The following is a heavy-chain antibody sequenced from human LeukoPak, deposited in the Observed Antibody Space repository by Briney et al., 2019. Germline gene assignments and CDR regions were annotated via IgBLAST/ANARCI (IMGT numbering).Heavy chain of an antibody. Sequence: SVKVSCKASGYSFSGYYMHWVRQAPGQGLEWMGGIIPIFGTANYAQKFQGRVTITTDESTSTASMELSSLRSEDTAVYYCARAPYYDFWSGYWSGFDYWGQGTLVTVSS. CDR1: GYSFSGYY. J-gene: IGHJ4*02. V-gene: IGHV1-69*05. CDR3: ARAPYYDFWSGYWSGFDY. CDR2: IIPIFGTA. D-gene: IGHD3-3*01.